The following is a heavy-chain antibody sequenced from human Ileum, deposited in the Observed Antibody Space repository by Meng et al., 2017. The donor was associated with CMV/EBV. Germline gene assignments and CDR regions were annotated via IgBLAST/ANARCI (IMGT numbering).Heavy chain of an antibody. Sequence: QVQLVKSGAELEQPGASVKVSCKASGYSFTDYYIHWLRRATGQGLEWMGWINPNSGDTNYAQTFQDRVTVTRDTSINTVYMDFRGLTSDDTAMYYCVRGANYASYRVDYWGQGTLVTVSS. D-gene: IGHD2-2*01. CDR3: VRGANYASYRVDY. V-gene: IGHV1-2*02. CDR1: GYSFTDYY. CDR2: INPNSGDT. J-gene: IGHJ4*02.